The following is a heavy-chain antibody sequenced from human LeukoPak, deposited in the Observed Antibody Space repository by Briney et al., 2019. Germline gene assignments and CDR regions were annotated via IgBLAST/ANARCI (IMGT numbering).Heavy chain of an antibody. D-gene: IGHD1-26*01. V-gene: IGHV3-21*01. CDR2: ISSSSRYI. CDR1: EFTFSDYS. Sequence: GGSLRLSCAASEFTFSDYSMNWVRQAPGKGLEWVASISSSSRYIYYADSVKGRFTISRDNAKNSLYLQMNSLRAEDTAVYYCARERWELLEAAFDIWGQGTMVTVSS. J-gene: IGHJ3*02. CDR3: ARERWELLEAAFDI.